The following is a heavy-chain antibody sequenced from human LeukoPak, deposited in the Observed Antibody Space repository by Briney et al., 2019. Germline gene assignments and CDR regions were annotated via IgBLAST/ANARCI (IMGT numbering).Heavy chain of an antibody. CDR2: TYSRSKWYN. J-gene: IGHJ5*02. Sequence: SQTLSLTCAISGDSVSNNSAAWNWVRQSPSRGLEWLGRTYSRSKWYNDYAVAVKSRITIKADTSKNQFSLQLNSVTPEDTAVCYCARGLRWFDPWGQGTLVTVSS. D-gene: IGHD3-10*01. V-gene: IGHV6-1*01. CDR3: ARGLRWFDP. CDR1: GDSVSNNSAA.